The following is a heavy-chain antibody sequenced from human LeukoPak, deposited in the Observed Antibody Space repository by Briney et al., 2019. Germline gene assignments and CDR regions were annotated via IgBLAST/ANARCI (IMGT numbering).Heavy chain of an antibody. J-gene: IGHJ4*02. CDR2: IYPGDSDT. CDR1: GYSFTSYW. Sequence: NRGESLQISFKGSGYSFTSYWIGWVRQMPGKGLEWMGIIYPGDSDTRYSPSFQGQVTISADKSISTAYLQWSSLKASDTAMYYCARRYFDWLSNQYYFDYWGQGTLVTVSS. V-gene: IGHV5-51*01. CDR3: ARRYFDWLSNQYYFDY. D-gene: IGHD3-9*01.